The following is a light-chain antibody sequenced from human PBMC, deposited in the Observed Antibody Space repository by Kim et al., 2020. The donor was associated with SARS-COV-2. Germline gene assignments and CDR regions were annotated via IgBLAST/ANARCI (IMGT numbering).Light chain of an antibody. CDR1: QSVSNN. CDR2: RAS. J-gene: IGKJ1*01. Sequence: VSPGERATLSCRASQSVSNNLAWYQQKPGQTPRLLIYRASTRATGIPARFSGSGSETEFTLTINSLQSEDFAVYYCQQYNKWPSVTFGQGTKLEI. CDR3: QQYNKWPSVT. V-gene: IGKV3-15*01.